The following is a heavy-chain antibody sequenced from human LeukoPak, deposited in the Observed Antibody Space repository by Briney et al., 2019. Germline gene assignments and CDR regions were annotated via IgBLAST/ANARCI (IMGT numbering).Heavy chain of an antibody. CDR1: GFTVSNNY. J-gene: IGHJ4*02. CDR2: IYSGGST. D-gene: IGHD2-21*02. CDR3: AKEPLLCGGDCYSLFES. V-gene: IGHV3-53*01. Sequence: SGGSLRLSCAASGFTVSNNYMSWVRQAPGKGLEWVSVIYSGGSTSYADSVKGRFTVSRDNSKNTLYLQMNTLRAEDTAIYYCAKEPLLCGGDCYSLFESWGQGILVTVSS.